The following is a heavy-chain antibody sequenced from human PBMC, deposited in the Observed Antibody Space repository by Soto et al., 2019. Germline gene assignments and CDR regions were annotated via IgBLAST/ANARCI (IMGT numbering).Heavy chain of an antibody. CDR2: IYTSGST. CDR1: GGSISSYY. Sequence: QVQLQESGPGLVKPSETLSLTCTVSGGSISSYYWSWIRQPAGKGLEWIGRIYTSGSTNYNPSLKSRVTMSVDTSKHQFSLKLSSVTAADTAVYYCARDLHEEDYYYYYGMDVWGQGTTVTVSS. J-gene: IGHJ6*02. CDR3: ARDLHEEDYYYYYGMDV. V-gene: IGHV4-4*07.